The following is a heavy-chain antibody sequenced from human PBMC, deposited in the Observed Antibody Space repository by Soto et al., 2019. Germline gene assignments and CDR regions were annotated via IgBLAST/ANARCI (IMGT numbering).Heavy chain of an antibody. V-gene: IGHV1-18*01. CDR1: GYTFTSYG. D-gene: IGHD2-2*01. CDR3: ARNDIVVVPAHSISSPQAHYIFYNMDL. CDR2: ISAYNGNT. Sequence: QVQLVQSGAEVKKPGASVKVSCKASGYTFTSYGISWVRQAPGQGLEWMGWISAYNGNTNYAQKLQGRVTMTTDTPTRTANMELRSLRSDDNAVYYCARNDIVVVPAHSISSPQAHYIFYNMDLWGKGTTVTVS. J-gene: IGHJ6*03.